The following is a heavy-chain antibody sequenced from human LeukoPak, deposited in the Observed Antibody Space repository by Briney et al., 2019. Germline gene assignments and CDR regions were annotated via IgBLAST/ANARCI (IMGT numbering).Heavy chain of an antibody. D-gene: IGHD2-21*02. CDR1: GFTLDDYA. Sequence: GRSLRLSCAASGFTLDDYAMHWVRQVSGRGLEWVSGINKNSGIIGCADSVKGRFTISRDNAKNSLYLLMNSLRAEDTALYFCAKADCGDACYLIDSWGQGTLVTVSS. CDR3: AKADCGDACYLIDS. CDR2: INKNSGII. J-gene: IGHJ4*02. V-gene: IGHV3-9*01.